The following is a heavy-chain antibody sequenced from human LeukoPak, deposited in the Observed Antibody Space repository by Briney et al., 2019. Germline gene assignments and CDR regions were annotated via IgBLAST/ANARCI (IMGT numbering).Heavy chain of an antibody. CDR2: ISHSGGST. J-gene: IGHJ3*01. V-gene: IGHV3-23*01. CDR1: GFTFSSFG. Sequence: GGSLRLSCAASGFTFSSFGMSWVRQAPGKGLEWVSAISHSGGSTYYADSMRGRFTISRDNSKNTLYLQMNSLRDEDTAVYFCVRDRDYAFDFWGQGTMVTVSS. CDR3: VRDRDYAFDF.